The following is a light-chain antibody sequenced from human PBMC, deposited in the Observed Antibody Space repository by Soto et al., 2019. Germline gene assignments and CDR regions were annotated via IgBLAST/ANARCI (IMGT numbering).Light chain of an antibody. V-gene: IGLV2-14*01. CDR1: SSDIGIYKY. CDR2: EVS. J-gene: IGLJ1*01. Sequence: QSVLTQPASVSGSPGQSIAISCTGSSSDIGIYKYVSWYQQHPGKVPKLIIYEVSNRPSGVSNRFSGSKSGNTASLTISGLRAEYEAEYYCSSYTTSSTRVFGTGTKLTVL. CDR3: SSYTTSSTRV.